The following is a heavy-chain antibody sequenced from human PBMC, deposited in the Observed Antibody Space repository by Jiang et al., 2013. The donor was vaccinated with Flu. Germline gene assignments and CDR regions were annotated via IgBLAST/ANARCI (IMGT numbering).Heavy chain of an antibody. D-gene: IGHD3-10*01. Sequence: KPTQTLTLTCTFSGFSLSTNGMRVSWIRQPPGKALEWLARIDWDDHKFYSTSLRTRLTISKDTSKNQVVFTMTSMDPVDTATYYCARMVSCGVKYYFDYWGQGTLVTVSS. CDR3: ARMVSCGVKYYFDY. CDR2: IDWDDHK. CDR1: GFSLSTNGMR. J-gene: IGHJ4*02. V-gene: IGHV2-70*04.